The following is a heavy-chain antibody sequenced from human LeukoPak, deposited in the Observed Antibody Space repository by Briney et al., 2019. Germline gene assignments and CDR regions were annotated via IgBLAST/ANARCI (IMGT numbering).Heavy chain of an antibody. Sequence: SETLSLTCTVSGGSISSYYWSWIRQPPGKGLEWLGYIYYSGSTNYNPSLKSRVTISVDTSKNQFSLKLSSVTAADTAVYYCARGLDDILTGYPPGAFDIWGQGTMVTVSS. J-gene: IGHJ3*02. D-gene: IGHD3-9*01. V-gene: IGHV4-59*01. CDR1: GGSISSYY. CDR3: ARGLDDILTGYPPGAFDI. CDR2: IYYSGST.